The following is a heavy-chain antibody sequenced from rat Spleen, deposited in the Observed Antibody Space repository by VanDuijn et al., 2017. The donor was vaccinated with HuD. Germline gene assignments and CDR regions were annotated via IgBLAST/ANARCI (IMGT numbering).Heavy chain of an antibody. CDR1: RLTFSNYY. J-gene: IGHJ2*01. D-gene: IGHD1-6*01. CDR3: TTAGYTNDYYYPGGFDY. CDR2: ISTGGGNP. Sequence: EVQLVESGGGLVQPGRSLKLSCAASRLTFSNYYMAWVRQAPTKGLEWVAYISTGGGNPYYRDSVQGRFTISSDNAKSTLYLQMDSLRSEDTATYYCTTAGYTNDYYYPGGFDYWSQGVMVTVSS. V-gene: IGHV5-27*01.